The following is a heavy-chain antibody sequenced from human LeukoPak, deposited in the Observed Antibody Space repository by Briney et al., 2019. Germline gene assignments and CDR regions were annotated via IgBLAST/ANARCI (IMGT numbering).Heavy chain of an antibody. CDR2: INHSGST. J-gene: IGHJ6*03. V-gene: IGHV4-34*01. D-gene: IGHD2-2*01. Sequence: KPSETLSLTCTVSGGSISSYYWSWIRQPPGKGLEWIGEINHSGSTNYNPSLKCRVTISVDTSKNQFSLKLSSVTAADTAVYYCARVQIVVVPAAKGRYYMDVWGTGTTVTVSS. CDR3: ARVQIVVVPAAKGRYYMDV. CDR1: GGSISSYY.